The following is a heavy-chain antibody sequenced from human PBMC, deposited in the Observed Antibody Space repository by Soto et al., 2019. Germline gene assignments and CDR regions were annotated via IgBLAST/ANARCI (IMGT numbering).Heavy chain of an antibody. V-gene: IGHV3-15*07. J-gene: IGHJ4*01. CDR3: TTDSHFTMKLVRFDY. CDR1: GCNFITPG. Sequence: GRSLRLSWAAAGCNFITPGINWVRKAPGKGLEWVGRIKSKIDGGTTDFAAPVKGRFAISRDDSRNMVYFQMNSLEIEDTAVYYCTTDSHFTMKLVRFDYWGLGTLVTVSS. D-gene: IGHD3-22*01. CDR2: IKSKIDGGTT.